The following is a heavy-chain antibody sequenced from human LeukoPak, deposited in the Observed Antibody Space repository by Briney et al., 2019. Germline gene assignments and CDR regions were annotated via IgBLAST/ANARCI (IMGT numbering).Heavy chain of an antibody. V-gene: IGHV4-59*01. J-gene: IGHJ4*02. CDR3: ARCSNTSLFL. Sequence: SETLSLTCTVSGASISSDYWSWIRQPPGKGLQWIGYVYYSGSTNYSPSLKSRVTISLDTSRTHFSLKLSSVTTADTAVYYCARCSNTSLFLWGQGTLVTVSS. CDR1: GASISSDY. CDR2: VYYSGST. D-gene: IGHD3-3*02.